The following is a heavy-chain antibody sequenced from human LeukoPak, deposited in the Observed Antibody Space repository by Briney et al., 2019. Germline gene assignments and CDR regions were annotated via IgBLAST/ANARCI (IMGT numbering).Heavy chain of an antibody. CDR3: ARGAEKILSFGEYPSDAFDI. V-gene: IGHV3-53*01. Sequence: PGGSLRLSCAVSGFIVSSNYMSWVRQAPGKGLEWVSVIYSGGTTYYADSVKGRFTISRDSPKNTVYLQMDSLRAEDTAVYYCARGAEKILSFGEYPSDAFDIWGLGTMVSVTS. CDR2: IYSGGTT. J-gene: IGHJ3*02. D-gene: IGHD3-10*01. CDR1: GFIVSSNY.